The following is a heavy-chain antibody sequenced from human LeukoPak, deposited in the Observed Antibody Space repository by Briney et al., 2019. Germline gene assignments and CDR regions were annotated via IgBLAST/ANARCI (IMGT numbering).Heavy chain of an antibody. CDR1: GYSFTSYW. D-gene: IGHD5-18*01. Sequence: GESLKISCKGSGYSFTSYWIGWVRQMPGKGLEGMGIIYPGDSDTRYSPSFQGQVTISAHKSSSTAYLQWSSLTASDAAMYYCARLASHRGTAMAAFDYWGPGNLVTVSS. CDR2: IYPGDSDT. V-gene: IGHV5-51*01. J-gene: IGHJ4*02. CDR3: ARLASHRGTAMAAFDY.